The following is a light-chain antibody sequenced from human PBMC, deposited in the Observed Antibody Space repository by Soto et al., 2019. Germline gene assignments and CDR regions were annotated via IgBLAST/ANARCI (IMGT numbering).Light chain of an antibody. V-gene: IGKV3-11*01. CDR2: DAS. Sequence: EIVLTQSPATLSLSPGERATLSCRASQSVSSYLAWYQQNPGQAPRLLIYDASNRATGIPARFSGSGSGTDFTLTISSLEPEDFAVYSCQQRSNWPQTFGQGTNLEIK. J-gene: IGKJ2*01. CDR1: QSVSSY. CDR3: QQRSNWPQT.